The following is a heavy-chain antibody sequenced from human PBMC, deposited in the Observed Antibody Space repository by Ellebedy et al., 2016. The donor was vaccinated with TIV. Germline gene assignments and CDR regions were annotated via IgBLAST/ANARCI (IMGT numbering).Heavy chain of an antibody. Sequence: SVKVSXXASGGTFSSYAISWVRQAPGQGLEWMGGIIPIFGTANYAQKFQGRVTITADESTSTAYMELSSLRSEDTAVYYCARGAGSSWSDGYYYMDVWGKGTTVTVSS. CDR2: IIPIFGTA. CDR3: ARGAGSSWSDGYYYMDV. J-gene: IGHJ6*03. D-gene: IGHD6-13*01. V-gene: IGHV1-69*13. CDR1: GGTFSSYA.